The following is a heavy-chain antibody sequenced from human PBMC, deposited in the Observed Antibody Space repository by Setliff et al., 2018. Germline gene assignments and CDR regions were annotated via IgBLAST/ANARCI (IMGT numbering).Heavy chain of an antibody. J-gene: IGHJ6*03. CDR2: ITYDGNYK. D-gene: IGHD3-3*01. CDR3: ARPQNYNFYYLDV. CDR1: GFTFSSYG. V-gene: IGHV3-30*04. Sequence: GGSLRLSCAASGFTFSSYGIHWVRQAPGKWLEWVALITYDGNYKYYPDSVKGRFTISRDNSKNTLYLQMNSLRAEDSAVYYCARPQNYNFYYLDVWGKGTTVTVSS.